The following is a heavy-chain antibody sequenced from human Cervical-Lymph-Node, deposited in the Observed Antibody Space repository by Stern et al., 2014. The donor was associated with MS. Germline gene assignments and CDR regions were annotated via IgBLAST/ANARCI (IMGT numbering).Heavy chain of an antibody. CDR3: ARDYGDYAFDY. J-gene: IGHJ4*02. V-gene: IGHV5-51*01. CDR1: GYSFTANW. Sequence: EMQLVESGAEVKKPGESLKISCKGSGYSFTANWIAWVRQMPGEGLEWMGSIYPGDSDTRYSPSFQGQVTISADKSISTAYLQWSSLKASDTAMYYCARDYGDYAFDYWGQGTLVTVSS. CDR2: IYPGDSDT. D-gene: IGHD4-17*01.